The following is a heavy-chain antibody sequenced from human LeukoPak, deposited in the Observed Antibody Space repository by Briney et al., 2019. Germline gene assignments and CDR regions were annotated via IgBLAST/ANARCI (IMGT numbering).Heavy chain of an antibody. CDR2: INHSGST. J-gene: IGHJ4*02. D-gene: IGHD3-3*01. CDR3: ASSRTYYDFWSGFDY. V-gene: IGHV4-34*01. CDR1: GGAITNYY. Sequence: SETLSLTCGVSGGAITNYYWNWIRQAPGKGLEWIGEINHSGSTNYNPSLKSRVTISVDTSKNQFSLKLSSVTAADTAVYYCASSRTYYDFWSGFDYWGQGTLVTVSS.